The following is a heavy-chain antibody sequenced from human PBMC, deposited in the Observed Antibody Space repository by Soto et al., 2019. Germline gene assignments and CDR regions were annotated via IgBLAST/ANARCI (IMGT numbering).Heavy chain of an antibody. CDR1: GGSINDDTCY. CDR2: FYYSGTS. V-gene: IGHV4-39*01. Sequence: QLQLQESGPGLVKPSETLSLTCTVSGGSINDDTCYWGWIRQPPGKGLEWIGSFYYSGTSSYNPSLESRVTMSVDTSKKQLSLRLRSVTAADTAVYYCARLHCPSPNCSPLDPWGQGTLVSVSS. CDR3: ARLHCPSPNCSPLDP. J-gene: IGHJ5*02. D-gene: IGHD2-2*01.